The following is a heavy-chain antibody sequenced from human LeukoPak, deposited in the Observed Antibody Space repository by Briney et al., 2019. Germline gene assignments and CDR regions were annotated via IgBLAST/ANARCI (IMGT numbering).Heavy chain of an antibody. D-gene: IGHD3-9*01. CDR2: IRGDNGNT. CDR3: ARVDLLTGYYFFDY. Sequence: ASVKVSCKASGYTFSNYGISWVRQAPGQGLEWVGWIRGDNGNTNYAQKLQGRVTMTTDTSTSTAYMELRSLGSEETAGYYCARVDLLTGYYFFDYWGQGTLVTVSS. J-gene: IGHJ4*02. CDR1: GYTFSNYG. V-gene: IGHV1-18*01.